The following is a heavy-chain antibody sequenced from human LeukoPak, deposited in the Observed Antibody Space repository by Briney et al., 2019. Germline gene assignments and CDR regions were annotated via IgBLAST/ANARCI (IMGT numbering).Heavy chain of an antibody. CDR1: GGSISSSSYY. J-gene: IGHJ4*02. D-gene: IGHD2-2*02. V-gene: IGHV4-39*01. CDR2: IYYSGST. CDR3: ATPLGGLVRCSSTSCYRFDY. Sequence: PSETLSLTCTVSGGSISSSSYYWGWIRQPPGKGLEWIGSIYYSGSTYYNPSLKSRVTISVDTSKNQFSLKLSPVTAADTAVYYRATPLGGLVRCSSTSCYRFDYWGQGTLVTVSS.